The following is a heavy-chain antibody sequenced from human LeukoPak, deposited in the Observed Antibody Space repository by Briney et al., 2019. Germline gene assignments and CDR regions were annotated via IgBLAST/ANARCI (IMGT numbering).Heavy chain of an antibody. CDR1: GFAFDDYA. D-gene: IGHD6-13*01. CDR2: ISWNSGSI. J-gene: IGHJ6*03. CDR3: AKGVAAGYYYYMDV. Sequence: PGRSLRLSCAASGFAFDDYAMHWVRHAPGKGLEWVSGISWNSGSIGYADSVKGRFTISRDNAKNSLYLQMNSLRAEDTALYYCAKGVAAGYYYYMDVWGKGTTVTVSS. V-gene: IGHV3-9*01.